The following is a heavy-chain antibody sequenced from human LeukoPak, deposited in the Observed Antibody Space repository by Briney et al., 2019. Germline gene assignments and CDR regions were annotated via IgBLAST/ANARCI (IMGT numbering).Heavy chain of an antibody. J-gene: IGHJ4*02. D-gene: IGHD6-13*01. Sequence: WGSLRLSCVASGFTFSSYGMSWVRQAPGKGLEWVSAISGSGGSTYYADSVKGRFTISRDNSKNTLYLQMNSLRAEDTAVYYCAKDETPSAKVAAAGSYWGQGTLVTVSS. V-gene: IGHV3-23*01. CDR1: GFTFSSYG. CDR2: ISGSGGST. CDR3: AKDETPSAKVAAAGSY.